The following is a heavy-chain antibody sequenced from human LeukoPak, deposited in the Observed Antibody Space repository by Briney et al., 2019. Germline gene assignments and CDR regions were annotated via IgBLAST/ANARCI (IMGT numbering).Heavy chain of an antibody. Sequence: SETLSLTCIVSGGSISSYYWSWIRQPPGKGLEWIGYIYYSGSTNYNPSLKSRLTISVDTSKNQFSLKLSSVTAADTAVYYCARGYSSSSSWFDPWGQGTLVTVSS. CDR1: GGSISSYY. J-gene: IGHJ5*02. CDR3: ARGYSSSSSWFDP. D-gene: IGHD6-6*01. CDR2: IYYSGST. V-gene: IGHV4-59*01.